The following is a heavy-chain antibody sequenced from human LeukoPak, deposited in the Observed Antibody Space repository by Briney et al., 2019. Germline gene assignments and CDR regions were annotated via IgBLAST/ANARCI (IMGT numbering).Heavy chain of an antibody. CDR2: ISYDGSNK. CDR1: GFTFSSYA. D-gene: IGHD3-22*01. J-gene: IGHJ4*02. Sequence: PGGSLRLSCAASGFTFSSYAMHWVRQAPGKGLEWVAVISYDGSNKYYADSVKGRFTISRDNSKNTLYLQMNSLRFEDTAVYYCARAGSGYYKYWGQGTLVTVSS. CDR3: ARAGSGYYKY. V-gene: IGHV3-30-3*01.